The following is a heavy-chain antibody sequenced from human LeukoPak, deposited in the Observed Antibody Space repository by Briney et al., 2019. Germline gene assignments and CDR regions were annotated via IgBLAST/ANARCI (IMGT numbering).Heavy chain of an antibody. CDR1: EFTFDDYA. CDR3: AKGADSSFYYYYGMDV. J-gene: IGHJ6*02. CDR2: ISWNSGSI. V-gene: IGHV3-9*01. Sequence: PGGSLRLSCAASEFTFDDYAMHWVRQAPGKGLEWVSGISWNSGSIGYADSVKGRFTISRDNAKNSLYLQMNSLRAEDTALYYCAKGADSSFYYYYGMDVWGQGTTVTVSS. D-gene: IGHD6-6*01.